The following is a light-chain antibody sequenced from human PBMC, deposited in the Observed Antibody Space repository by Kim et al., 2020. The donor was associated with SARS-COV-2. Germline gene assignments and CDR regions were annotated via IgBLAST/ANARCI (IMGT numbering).Light chain of an antibody. CDR3: QAWDSRTVV. V-gene: IGLV3-1*01. CDR2: YDS. CDR1: KLGDKY. J-gene: IGLJ2*01. Sequence: SYELTQPPSVSVSPGQTASITCSGDKLGDKYACWYQQKPGQSPVLVIYYDSKRPSGIPERFSGSNSGNTATLTISGSQAMDEADYYCQAWDSRTVVFGGWTKMPV.